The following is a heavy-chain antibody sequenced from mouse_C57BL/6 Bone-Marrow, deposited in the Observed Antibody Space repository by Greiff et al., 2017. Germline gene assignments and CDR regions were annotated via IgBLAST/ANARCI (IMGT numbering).Heavy chain of an antibody. J-gene: IGHJ3*01. CDR2: IYPGNGGT. V-gene: IGHV1-53*01. Sequence: QVQLQQPGPELVKPGASVKISCKASGYAFTSYWMHWVKQRPGQGLEWIGNIYPGNGGTNYNGKFKGKATLTVDKSSSTAYMQLSSLTSEDSAVYYCARTGTGTWFAYWGQGTLVTVSA. CDR1: GYAFTSYW. D-gene: IGHD2-14*01. CDR3: ARTGTGTWFAY.